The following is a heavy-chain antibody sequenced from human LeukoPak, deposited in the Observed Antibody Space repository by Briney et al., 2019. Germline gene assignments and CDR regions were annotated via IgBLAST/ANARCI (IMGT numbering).Heavy chain of an antibody. Sequence: ASVKVSCKASGYTFTGYYMHWVRQSPGQGLEWMGWISAYNGNTNYAQKLQGRVTMTTDTSTSTAYMELRSLRSDDTAVYYCARGLEDGYTTESWGQGTLVTVSS. CDR3: ARGLEDGYTTES. V-gene: IGHV1-18*04. CDR1: GYTFTGYY. J-gene: IGHJ5*02. D-gene: IGHD5-24*01. CDR2: ISAYNGNT.